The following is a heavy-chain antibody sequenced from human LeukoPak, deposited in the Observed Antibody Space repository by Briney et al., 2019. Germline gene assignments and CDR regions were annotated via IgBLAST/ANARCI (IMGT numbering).Heavy chain of an antibody. CDR3: AKDFVSGLLGVFDY. CDR1: GFSLKTFW. Sequence: GGSLRLSCAASGFSLKTFWIHWIRQAPGGRLVWVSRISPDGSITTYADSVKGRFAISRDNAKNTLYLQMNSLRAEDTAVYYCAKDFVSGLLGVFDYWGQGTLVTVSS. CDR2: ISPDGSIT. D-gene: IGHD3-16*01. J-gene: IGHJ4*02. V-gene: IGHV3-74*01.